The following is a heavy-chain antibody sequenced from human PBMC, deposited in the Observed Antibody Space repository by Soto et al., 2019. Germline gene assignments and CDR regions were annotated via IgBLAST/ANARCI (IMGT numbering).Heavy chain of an antibody. CDR3: ARGGYDILAGYYNRYYYYGMDV. Sequence: QVQLVQSGAEVKKPGASVKVSCKASGYTFTSYDINWVRQATGQGLEWMGWMNPNSGNTGYAQKFQGRVTMTRNTSISTAYMELSSLRSEDPAVYYCARGGYDILAGYYNRYYYYGMDVWGQGTTVTVSS. CDR1: GYTFTSYD. D-gene: IGHD3-9*01. CDR2: MNPNSGNT. V-gene: IGHV1-8*01. J-gene: IGHJ6*02.